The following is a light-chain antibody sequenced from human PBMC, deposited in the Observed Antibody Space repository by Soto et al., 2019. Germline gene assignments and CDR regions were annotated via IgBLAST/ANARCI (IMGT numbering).Light chain of an antibody. CDR1: KSISSW. Sequence: DIPMTQSPSTLSASVGDRVTITCRASKSISSWLAWYQQKPGKAPKLLIYKASSLESGVPSRFSGSGSGTEFTLTISSLQPDDFATYYCHQYNSYSGTFGQGTKLEIK. CDR2: KAS. J-gene: IGKJ2*01. V-gene: IGKV1-5*03. CDR3: HQYNSYSGT.